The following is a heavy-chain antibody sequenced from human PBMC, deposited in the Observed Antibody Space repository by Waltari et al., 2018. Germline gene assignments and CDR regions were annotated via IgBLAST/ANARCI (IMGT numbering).Heavy chain of an antibody. D-gene: IGHD1-26*01. CDR1: GGSISSGCYY. V-gene: IGHV4-30-4*08. CDR3: SSPQWEVPGGPRGLAFDI. Sequence: QVQLQESGPGLVKHSQTLSLTGTVSGGSISSGCYYWSWIRQPPGQGLEGSGYIYYRGSTFYNPAPKGRVTISVAPAQNQFSLKLSPLAAAEHAVFYLSSPQWEVPGGPRGLAFDILGPGTMVT. CDR2: IYYRGST. J-gene: IGHJ3*02.